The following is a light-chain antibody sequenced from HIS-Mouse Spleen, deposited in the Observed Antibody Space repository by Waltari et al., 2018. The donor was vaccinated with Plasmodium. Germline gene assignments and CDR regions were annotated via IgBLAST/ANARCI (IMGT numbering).Light chain of an antibody. J-gene: IGKJ4*01. CDR3: QQRSNWPSLT. Sequence: DMVLTQPPATLSLSPGERATLSRGASQSVSSYLAWYQQKPGQAPRLLIYNATNRATGIPARFSGGGSATDFTLTISSREPEDFAVYYCQQRSNWPSLTFGGGTKVEIK. CDR2: NAT. CDR1: QSVSSY. V-gene: IGKV3-11*01.